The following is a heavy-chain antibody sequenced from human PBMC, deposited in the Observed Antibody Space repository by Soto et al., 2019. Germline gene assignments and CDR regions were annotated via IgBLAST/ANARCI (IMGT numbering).Heavy chain of an antibody. V-gene: IGHV1-69*13. CDR3: ARDFGLNYDILTGYSPGYYYYGMDV. Sequence: ASVKVSCKASGGTFSSYAISWVLQAPGEGLEWMGGIIPIFGTANYAQKFQGRVTITADESTSTAYVELSSLRSEDTAVYYCARDFGLNYDILTGYSPGYYYYGMDVWGQGTTVTVSS. CDR2: IIPIFGTA. CDR1: GGTFSSYA. D-gene: IGHD3-9*01. J-gene: IGHJ6*02.